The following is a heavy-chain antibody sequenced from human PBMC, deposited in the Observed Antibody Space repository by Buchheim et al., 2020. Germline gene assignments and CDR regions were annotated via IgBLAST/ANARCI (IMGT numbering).Heavy chain of an antibody. CDR1: GFTFSSYG. CDR2: ISYDGSNK. V-gene: IGHV3-30*18. J-gene: IGHJ4*02. CDR3: AKGADIVVVVAATYYFDY. Sequence: QVQLVESGGGVVQPGRSLRLSCAASGFTFSSYGMHWVRQAPGKGLEWVAVISYDGSNKYYADSVKGRFTISRDNSKNKLYLQMNSLRAEDTAVYYCAKGADIVVVVAATYYFDYWGQGTL. D-gene: IGHD2-15*01.